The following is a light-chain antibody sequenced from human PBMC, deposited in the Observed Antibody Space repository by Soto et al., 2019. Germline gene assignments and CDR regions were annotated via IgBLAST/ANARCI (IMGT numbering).Light chain of an antibody. V-gene: IGLV3-21*02. J-gene: IGLJ2*01. CDR2: DDS. CDR1: NIGSKS. CDR3: QVWDSGPDHVV. Sequence: SDELTQPPSMSVAPGQTATITCGGNNIGSKSVQWYQQKSGQAPVLVVYDDSDRPSGIPERFSGSNSGNTATLTISRVEAEDEADYSCQVWDSGPDHVVFGGGTKLTVL.